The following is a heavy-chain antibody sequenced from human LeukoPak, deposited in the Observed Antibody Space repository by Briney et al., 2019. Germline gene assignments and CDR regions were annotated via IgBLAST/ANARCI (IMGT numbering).Heavy chain of an antibody. CDR3: TRDWTDTAMGLFDY. CDR2: IKPDGSEK. Sequence: PGGSLSLSCVASGFTFSTYWMSWVRQAPGKGLEWVANIKPDGSEKNYVDSVKGRFIISRDNAKNSLSLQMNSLRAEDTAVYYCTRDWTDTAMGLFDYWGQGTLVTVSS. D-gene: IGHD5-18*01. J-gene: IGHJ4*02. CDR1: GFTFSTYW. V-gene: IGHV3-7*01.